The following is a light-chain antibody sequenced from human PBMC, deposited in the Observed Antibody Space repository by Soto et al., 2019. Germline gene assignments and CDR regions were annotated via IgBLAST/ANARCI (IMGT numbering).Light chain of an antibody. J-gene: IGLJ1*01. CDR2: EVT. V-gene: IGLV2-14*01. CDR3: SSYTNINTRACV. Sequence: QSALTQPASVSGSPGQSITISCTATISDVGDYNYVSWYQQHPGKAPKLLIYEVTDRPSGVSNRFSGSKSGNTASLTISGLQAEDEAEYYCSSYTNINTRACVFGTGTKVTVL. CDR1: ISDVGDYNY.